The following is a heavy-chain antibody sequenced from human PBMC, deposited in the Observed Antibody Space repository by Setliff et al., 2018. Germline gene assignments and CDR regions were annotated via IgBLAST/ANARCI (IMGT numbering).Heavy chain of an antibody. CDR3: ARGAHYGDYIDDY. CDR1: GYTFITYG. V-gene: IGHV1-18*01. J-gene: IGHJ4*02. CDR2: ISAYNGNT. D-gene: IGHD4-17*01. Sequence: ASVKVSCKASGYTFITYGVNWVRQAPGQGLEWMGWISAYNGNTNYAQNLQDRVTMTTDTSATTACMELSSLRSEDSAVYYCARGAHYGDYIDDYWGQGTLVTVSS.